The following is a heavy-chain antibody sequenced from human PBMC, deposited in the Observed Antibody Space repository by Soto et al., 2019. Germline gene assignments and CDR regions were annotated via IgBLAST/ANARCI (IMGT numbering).Heavy chain of an antibody. V-gene: IGHV1-46*01. Sequence: ASVKVSCKASGGTFRSYAISWVRQAPGQGLEWMGIINPSGGSTSYAQKFQGRVTMTRDTSTSTVYMELSSLRSEDTAVYYCARALDCSGGSCYSVLHYWGQGTLVTVSS. J-gene: IGHJ4*02. CDR2: INPSGGST. CDR3: ARALDCSGGSCYSVLHY. CDR1: GGTFRSYA. D-gene: IGHD2-15*01.